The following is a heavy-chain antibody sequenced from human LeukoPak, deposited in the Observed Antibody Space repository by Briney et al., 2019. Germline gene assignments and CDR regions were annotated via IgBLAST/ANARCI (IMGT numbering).Heavy chain of an antibody. CDR3: ARSYSDSSGYYYHFDY. CDR2: ISSSSSYI. CDR1: GFTFSSYS. J-gene: IGHJ4*02. D-gene: IGHD3-22*01. Sequence: GGSLRLSCAASGFTFSSYSMNWVRQAPGKGLEWVSSISSSSSYIYYADSVKGRFTISRDNAKNSLYLQMNSLRAEDTAVYYCARSYSDSSGYYYHFDYWGQGTLVTVSS. V-gene: IGHV3-21*01.